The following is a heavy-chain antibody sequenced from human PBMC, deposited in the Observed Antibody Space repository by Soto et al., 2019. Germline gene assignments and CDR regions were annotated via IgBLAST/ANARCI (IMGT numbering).Heavy chain of an antibody. CDR3: ARDSASYSSSSGSYWYFDL. Sequence: GGSLRLSCAASGFSFSTYSMNWVRQAPGKGLEWVSYISSGSSTIHYADSVKGRLTISRDNVKNSLYLQMNSLSDEDMAVYYCARDSASYSSSSGSYWYFDLWGRGTLVTVSS. J-gene: IGHJ2*01. CDR1: GFSFSTYS. D-gene: IGHD6-6*01. V-gene: IGHV3-48*02. CDR2: ISSGSSTI.